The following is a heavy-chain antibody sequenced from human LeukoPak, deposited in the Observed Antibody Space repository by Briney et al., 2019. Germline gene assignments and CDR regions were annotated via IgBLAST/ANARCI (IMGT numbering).Heavy chain of an antibody. J-gene: IGHJ4*02. Sequence: GGSLRLSCAASGFTVTNNYMSWVRHAPGKGLEWVSYISSSSSYTNYADSVKGRFTISRDNAKNSLYLQMNSLRAEDTAVYYCARDRGSYSSSWYVPGYWGQGTLVTVSS. CDR3: ARDRGSYSSSWYVPGY. V-gene: IGHV3-11*05. D-gene: IGHD6-13*01. CDR1: GFTVTNNY. CDR2: ISSSSSYT.